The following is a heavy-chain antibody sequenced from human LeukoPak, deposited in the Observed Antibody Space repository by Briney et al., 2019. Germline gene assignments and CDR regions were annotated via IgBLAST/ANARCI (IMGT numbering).Heavy chain of an antibody. J-gene: IGHJ3*02. CDR1: GFTFSTYW. V-gene: IGHV3-7*01. CDR3: AASQTTSGRYGNAFDI. CDR2: IKEDGKEK. D-gene: IGHD6-19*01. Sequence: PGGSLRLSCVASGFTFSTYWMSWVRQAPGKGLEWVANIKEDGKEKYSVDSVKGRFTISRDNTKNSLYLQVNNLRVEDTAVYYCAASQTTSGRYGNAFDIWGQGTMVTVSS.